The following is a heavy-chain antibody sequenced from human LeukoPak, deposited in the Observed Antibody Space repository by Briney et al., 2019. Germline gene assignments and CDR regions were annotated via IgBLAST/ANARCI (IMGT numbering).Heavy chain of an antibody. V-gene: IGHV1-46*01. J-gene: IGHJ6*03. Sequence: ASVKVSCKASGYTFTSYYMHWVRQAPGQGLEWMGIINPSGGSTSYAQKFQGRVTMTRDMSTSTVYMELSRLRSEDTAVYYCARDLAYSSSWLYYYYYMDVWGKGTTVTVSS. CDR2: INPSGGST. CDR3: ARDLAYSSSWLYYYYYMDV. D-gene: IGHD6-6*01. CDR1: GYTFTSYY.